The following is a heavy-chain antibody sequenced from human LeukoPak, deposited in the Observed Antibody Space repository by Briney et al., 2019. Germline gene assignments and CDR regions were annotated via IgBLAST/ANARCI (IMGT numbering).Heavy chain of an antibody. CDR3: ARVLLRAGNWFDP. Sequence: SETLSLTCTVSGDSISSYYWSWIRQPPGKGLEWIGYIYYSGSTNYNPSLKSRVTISVDTSRDQFSLKLRSVTAADTAVYYCARVLLRAGNWFDPWGQGTLVTVSS. J-gene: IGHJ5*02. D-gene: IGHD2-8*02. V-gene: IGHV4-59*01. CDR2: IYYSGST. CDR1: GDSISSYY.